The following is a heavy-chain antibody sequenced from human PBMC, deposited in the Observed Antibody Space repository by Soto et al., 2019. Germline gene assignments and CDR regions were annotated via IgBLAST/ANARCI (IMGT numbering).Heavy chain of an antibody. CDR1: GFTFSSYA. J-gene: IGHJ4*02. D-gene: IGHD2-15*01. V-gene: IGHV3-23*01. CDR3: AKDPLVVVQPGLFEC. CDR2: ISGSGGST. Sequence: QPGGSLRLFGSATGFTFSSYAMSLVRQAPGKVLEWVSAISGSGGSTYYADSVKGRFTISSDNSKNTLYLQMNRLRAEETAVYYCAKDPLVVVQPGLFECWGQGSLVSVSS.